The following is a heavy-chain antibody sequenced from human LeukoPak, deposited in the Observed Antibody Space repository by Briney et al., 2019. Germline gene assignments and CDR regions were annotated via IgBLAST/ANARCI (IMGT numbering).Heavy chain of an antibody. CDR3: AKGQTTYDFWSGYSFDY. CDR1: GFTFSSYA. D-gene: IGHD3-3*01. V-gene: IGHV3-23*01. CDR2: ISGSGGST. J-gene: IGHJ4*02. Sequence: GGSLRLSCAASGFTFSSYAMSWVRQAPGKGLEWVSAISGSGGSTYYADSVKGRFTISRDNSKNTLYLQMNSLRAEDTAVYYCAKGQTTYDFWSGYSFDYWGQGTLVTVSS.